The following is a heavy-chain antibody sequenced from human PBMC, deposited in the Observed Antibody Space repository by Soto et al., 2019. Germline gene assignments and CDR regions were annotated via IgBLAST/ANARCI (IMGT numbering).Heavy chain of an antibody. CDR3: VRRGGYCSGGSCYPNWFDP. D-gene: IGHD2-15*01. CDR2: IYYSGST. Sequence: SETLSLTCTVSGGSISSYYWSWIRQPPGKGLEWIGYIYYSGSTNYSPSLKSRVTISVDTSKNQFSLKLGSVTAADTAVYYCVRRGGYCSGGSCYPNWFDPWGQGTLVTVSS. CDR1: GGSISSYY. V-gene: IGHV4-59*08. J-gene: IGHJ5*02.